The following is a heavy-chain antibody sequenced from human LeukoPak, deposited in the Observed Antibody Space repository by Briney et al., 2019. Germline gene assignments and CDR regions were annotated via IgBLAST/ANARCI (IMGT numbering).Heavy chain of an antibody. CDR1: GFTFSSYS. J-gene: IGHJ3*02. D-gene: IGHD2-2*01. Sequence: GGSLRLSCAAPGFTFSSYSMNWVRQAPGKGLEWVSYIISSATTTYYADSVKGRFTISRDNAKNSLYLQMNSLRDEDTAVYYCARYCSSTSCYLAHAFDIWGQGTMVTVSS. CDR2: IISSATTT. CDR3: ARYCSSTSCYLAHAFDI. V-gene: IGHV3-48*02.